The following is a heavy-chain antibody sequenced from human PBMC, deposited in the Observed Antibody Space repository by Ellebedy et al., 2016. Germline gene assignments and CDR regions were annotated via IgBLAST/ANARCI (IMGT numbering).Heavy chain of an antibody. J-gene: IGHJ4*02. CDR2: ISGSGGNT. D-gene: IGHD6-19*01. V-gene: IGHV3-23*01. CDR1: GFTFSSYA. CDR3: AKDAAGSSGWLPISYFDY. Sequence: GESLKISXAASGFTFSSYAMSWVRQAPGKGLEWVSGISGSGGNTYYADSVKGRFTISRDNSKDTLYLQMNSLRAEDTAVYYCAKDAAGSSGWLPISYFDYWGQGTLVTVSS.